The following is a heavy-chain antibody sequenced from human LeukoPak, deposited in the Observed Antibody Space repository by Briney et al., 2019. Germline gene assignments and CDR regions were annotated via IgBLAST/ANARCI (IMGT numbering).Heavy chain of an antibody. CDR3: AKVYGSGSYYKDYFDY. J-gene: IGHJ4*02. V-gene: IGHV3-9*01. CDR2: ISWNSGSI. Sequence: GGSLRLSCAASGFTFDDYAMHWVRQAPGKGLEWVSGISWNSGSIGYADSVKGRFTISRDNAKNSLYLQMNSLRAEDTALYYCAKVYGSGSYYKDYFDYWGQGTLVTVSS. D-gene: IGHD3-10*01. CDR1: GFTFDDYA.